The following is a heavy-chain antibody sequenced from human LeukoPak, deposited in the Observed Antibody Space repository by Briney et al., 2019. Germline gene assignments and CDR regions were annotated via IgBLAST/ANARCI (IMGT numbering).Heavy chain of an antibody. CDR1: GFTFSNYW. Sequence: PGGSLRLSCAASGFTFSNYWMSWVRQAPGKGLEWVANIKQDGGEKYYVDSVKGRFTVSRGNAKNSLFLQMSSLRAEDTAMYYCVTETTVTGWGYWGQGTLVTVSS. D-gene: IGHD4-17*01. V-gene: IGHV3-7*01. J-gene: IGHJ4*02. CDR3: VTETTVTGWGY. CDR2: IKQDGGEK.